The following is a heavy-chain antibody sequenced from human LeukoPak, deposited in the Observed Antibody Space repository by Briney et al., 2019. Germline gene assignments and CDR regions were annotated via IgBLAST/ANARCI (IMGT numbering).Heavy chain of an antibody. J-gene: IGHJ4*02. CDR2: MNPNSGNT. CDR3: ARFRSGSYSVFDY. Sequence: ASVKVSCKASGYTLTSYDINWVRQATGQGLEWMRWMNPNSGNTGYAQKFQGRVTITRNTSISTAYMELSSLRSEDTAVYYCARFRSGSYSVFDYWGQGTLVTVSS. V-gene: IGHV1-8*03. CDR1: GYTLTSYD. D-gene: IGHD1-26*01.